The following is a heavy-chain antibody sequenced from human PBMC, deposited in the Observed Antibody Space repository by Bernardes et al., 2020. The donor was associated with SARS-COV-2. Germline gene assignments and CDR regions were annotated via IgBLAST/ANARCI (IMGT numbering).Heavy chain of an antibody. CDR2: IGTAGDK. D-gene: IGHD4-17*01. CDR1: GFTFSSCD. Sequence: GGSLRLSCAASGFTFSSCDMHWVRQVTGKGLEWVSTIGTAGDKYYGDSAKGRFTTTRENAKNSSHLQMNRLRAADTAVYYCTRATTAYYYSAMDVWGQGTTVTVSS. CDR3: TRATTAYYYSAMDV. J-gene: IGHJ6*02. V-gene: IGHV3-13*01.